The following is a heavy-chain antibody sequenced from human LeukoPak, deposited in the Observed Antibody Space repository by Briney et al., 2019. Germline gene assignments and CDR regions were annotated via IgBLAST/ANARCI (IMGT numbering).Heavy chain of an antibody. CDR1: GGTFSSYA. CDR3: AEGLTGLYYFDY. V-gene: IGHV1-69*13. Sequence: SVKVSCKASGGTFSSYAISWVRQAPGQGLEWMGGIIPIFGTANYAQKFQGRVTITADESTSTAYMELSSLRSEDTAVYYCAEGLTGLYYFDYWGQGTLVTVSS. J-gene: IGHJ4*02. CDR2: IIPIFGTA. D-gene: IGHD1-20*01.